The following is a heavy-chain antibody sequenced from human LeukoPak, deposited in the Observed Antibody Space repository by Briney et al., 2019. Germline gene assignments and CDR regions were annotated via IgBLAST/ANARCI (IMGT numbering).Heavy chain of an antibody. V-gene: IGHV3-23*01. CDR2: ISGSGTIT. CDR1: GFTFSTYA. CDR3: AKSGIEDRPFPTAFDY. Sequence: GGSLRLSCAASGFTFSTYAMNWVRQAPGKGLGWVSIISGSGTITYSADSVKGRFTISRDKSKNPLYLQMNSLRAEDTAVYYCAKSGIEDRPFPTAFDYWGQGTLVTVSS. D-gene: IGHD6-6*01. J-gene: IGHJ4*02.